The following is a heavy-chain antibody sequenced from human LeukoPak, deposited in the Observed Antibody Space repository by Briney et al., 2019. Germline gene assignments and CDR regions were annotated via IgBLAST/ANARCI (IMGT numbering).Heavy chain of an antibody. J-gene: IGHJ4*02. CDR1: GFTFSTYA. Sequence: PGGSLRLSCAASGFTFSTYALSWVRQAPGKGLEWVSVISDSGGSTYYAASVKGRFTISRDNSKNTLYLQMNSLRAEDTATYYCAKVVMYYYDSSGYYGNWGQGTLVTVSS. V-gene: IGHV3-23*01. CDR3: AKVVMYYYDSSGYYGN. CDR2: ISDSGGST. D-gene: IGHD3-22*01.